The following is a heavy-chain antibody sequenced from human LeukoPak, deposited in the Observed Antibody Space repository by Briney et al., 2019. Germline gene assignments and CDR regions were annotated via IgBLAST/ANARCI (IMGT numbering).Heavy chain of an antibody. CDR3: ARETSTTRGAFDI. J-gene: IGHJ3*02. V-gene: IGHV1-8*01. CDR2: MNPNSGNT. Sequence: GASVKVSCKASGYTFTSYDINWVRQATGQGLEWMGWMNPNSGNTGYAQKFQGRVTMTRNTSISTAYMELSSLRSEDTAVYYCARETSTTRGAFDIWGQGTMVTVSS. D-gene: IGHD2/OR15-2a*01. CDR1: GYTFTSYD.